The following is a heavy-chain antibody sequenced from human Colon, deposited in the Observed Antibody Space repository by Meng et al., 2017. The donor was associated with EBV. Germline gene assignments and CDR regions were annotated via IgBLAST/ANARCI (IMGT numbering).Heavy chain of an antibody. D-gene: IGHD6-19*01. CDR3: ARVSSGWVYFDY. CDR2: IYYSGST. Sequence: QVQRQEPGPVLVKPSQTLSLTCTVSGGSVSSGGYYWTWIRQHPGKGLEWFGHIYYSGSTFYNPSLRRRVIISIDTSKNQFSLNLRSVTAADTAVYYCARVSSGWVYFDYWGQGTLVTVSS. J-gene: IGHJ4*02. CDR1: GGSVSSGGYY. V-gene: IGHV4-31*03.